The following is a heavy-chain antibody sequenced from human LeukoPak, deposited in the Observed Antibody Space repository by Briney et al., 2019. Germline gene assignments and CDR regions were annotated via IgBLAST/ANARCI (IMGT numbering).Heavy chain of an antibody. CDR1: ASTFSSYA. CDR2: IIPIFGTA. D-gene: IGHD3-10*01. CDR3: ARMPFMVRGVIELDY. J-gene: IGHJ4*02. V-gene: IGHV1-69*13. Sequence: AASVKLSCKASASTFSSYAISWVRQAPGQGLEWMGGIIPIFGTANYAQKFQGRVTITADESTSTAYMELSSLRSEDTAVYYCARMPFMVRGVIELDYWGQGTLVTVSS.